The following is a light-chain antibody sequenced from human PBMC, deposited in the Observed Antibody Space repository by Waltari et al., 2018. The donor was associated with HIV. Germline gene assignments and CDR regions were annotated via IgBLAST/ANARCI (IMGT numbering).Light chain of an antibody. CDR1: ASDIGYFDY. CDR2: EVF. CDR3: CSYAGTYTYV. Sequence: QSALTQPRSVSGSPGQSVTISCTGTASDIGYFDYVSWYQQYPGKAPRVRIYEVFQRPSGVPDRSTASKSVITASLTISGLQDEDEADYYCCSYAGTYTYVFGSGTTVTVL. V-gene: IGLV2-11*01. J-gene: IGLJ1*01.